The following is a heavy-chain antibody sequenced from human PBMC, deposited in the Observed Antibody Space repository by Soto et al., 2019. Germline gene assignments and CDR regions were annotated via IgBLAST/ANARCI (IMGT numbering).Heavy chain of an antibody. CDR1: GGSISSYY. J-gene: IGHJ3*02. CDR3: AREDDGDYLLDAFDI. Sequence: QVQLQESGPGLVKPSETLSLTCTVSGGSISSYYWSWIRQPPGKGLEWIGYIYYSGSTNYNPSLKRRFTISVDTSKNQFSLKLSSVTAADTAVYYCAREDDGDYLLDAFDIWGQGTMVTVSS. CDR2: IYYSGST. D-gene: IGHD4-17*01. V-gene: IGHV4-59*12.